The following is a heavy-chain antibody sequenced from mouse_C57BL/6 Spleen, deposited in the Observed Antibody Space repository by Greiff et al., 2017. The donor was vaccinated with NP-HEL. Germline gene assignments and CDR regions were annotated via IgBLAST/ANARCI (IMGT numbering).Heavy chain of an antibody. V-gene: IGHV1-75*01. CDR2: IFPGSGST. Sequence: VQRVESGPELVKPGASVKISCKASGYTFTDYYINWVKQRPGQGLEWIGWIFPGSGSTYYNEKFKGKATLTVDKSSSTAYMLLSSLTSEDSAVYFCARSHYSNNGYAMDYWGQGTSVTVSS. CDR3: ARSHYSNNGYAMDY. D-gene: IGHD2-5*01. J-gene: IGHJ4*01. CDR1: GYTFTDYY.